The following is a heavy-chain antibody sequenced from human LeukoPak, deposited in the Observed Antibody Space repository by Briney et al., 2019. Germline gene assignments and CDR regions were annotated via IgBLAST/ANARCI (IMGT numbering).Heavy chain of an antibody. D-gene: IGHD6-19*01. CDR3: ARVSGYSSGWYGLDYYYYMDV. J-gene: IGHJ6*03. CDR1: GYTFTSYG. Sequence: ASVKVSCKASGYTFTSYGISWVRQAPGQGLEWMGWISAYNGNTNYAQKLQGRVTMTTDTSTSTAYMELRSLRSDDTAVYYCARVSGYSSGWYGLDYYYYMDVWGKGTTVTVSS. V-gene: IGHV1-18*01. CDR2: ISAYNGNT.